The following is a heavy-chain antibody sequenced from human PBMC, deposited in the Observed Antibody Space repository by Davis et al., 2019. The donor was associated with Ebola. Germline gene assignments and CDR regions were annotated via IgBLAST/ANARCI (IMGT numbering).Heavy chain of an antibody. CDR1: GGTFSSYA. D-gene: IGHD5-12*01. CDR3: ARANSGYDFNYFDY. V-gene: IGHV1-69*05. CDR2: IIPIFGTA. J-gene: IGHJ4*02. Sequence: AASVKVSCKASGGTFSSYAISWVRQAPGQGLEWMGGIIPIFGTANYAQKFQGRVTMTRENSMSTAYMELSSLRSEDTAVYYCARANSGYDFNYFDYWGQGTLVTVSS.